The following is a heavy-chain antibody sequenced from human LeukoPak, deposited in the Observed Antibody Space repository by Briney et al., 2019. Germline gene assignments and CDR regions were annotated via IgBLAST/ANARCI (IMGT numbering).Heavy chain of an antibody. V-gene: IGHV4-30-2*01. CDR3: ARGAPLYSSSWFSGWYLDL. J-gene: IGHJ2*01. CDR2: IYHSGST. CDR1: GGSISSGGYY. D-gene: IGHD6-13*01. Sequence: SETLSLTCTVSGGSISSGGYYWSWIRQPPGKGLEWIGYIYHSGSTYYNPSLKSRVTISVDRSKNQFSLKLSSVTAADTAVYYCARGAPLYSSSWFSGWYLDLWGRGTLVTVSS.